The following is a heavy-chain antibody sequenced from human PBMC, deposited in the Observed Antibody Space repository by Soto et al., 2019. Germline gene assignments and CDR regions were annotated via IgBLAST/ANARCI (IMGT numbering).Heavy chain of an antibody. CDR2: ISYDGINK. CDR3: GGCSGTSGYRRAYY. Sequence: SLRLSCAASGLTFRSYAMHWVRQAPGKELEWVALISYDGINKYNAESVKGRFTISRGNSKNKVYLQMNSLGAEDSAVYYCGGCSGTSGYRRAYYCVQGSLLRVS. V-gene: IGHV3-30-3*01. J-gene: IGHJ4*02. D-gene: IGHD2-2*02. CDR1: GLTFRSYA.